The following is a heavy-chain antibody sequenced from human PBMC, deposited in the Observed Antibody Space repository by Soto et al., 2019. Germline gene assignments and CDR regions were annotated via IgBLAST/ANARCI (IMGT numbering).Heavy chain of an antibody. CDR2: TYYRSKWHN. J-gene: IGHJ4*02. CDR1: GDSVSSNSVT. CDR3: AVAMDSSGWCYLDY. Sequence: SQTLSLTCAISGDSVSSNSVTWNWIRQSPSRGLEWLGRTYYRSKWHNDYAESVISRITINPDTSENQFSLQLNSVTPEDTDVYCFAVAMDSSGWCYLDYWGKGTLVTVSS. D-gene: IGHD6-19*01. V-gene: IGHV6-1*01.